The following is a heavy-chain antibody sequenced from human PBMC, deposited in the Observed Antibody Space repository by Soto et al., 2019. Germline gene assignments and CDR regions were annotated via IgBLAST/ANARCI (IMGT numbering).Heavy chain of an antibody. CDR2: ISSSGSTI. V-gene: IGHV3-48*03. D-gene: IGHD2-15*01. J-gene: IGHJ4*02. CDR1: GFTFSSYE. CDR3: ARFLGHEGGY. Sequence: EVQLMESGGXLVQPGGSLRLSCAASGFTFSSYEMNWVRQAPGKGLEWVSYISSSGSTIYYADSVKGRFTIPRDNAKNSLYLQMNSLRAEDTAVYYCARFLGHEGGYWGQGTLVTVSS.